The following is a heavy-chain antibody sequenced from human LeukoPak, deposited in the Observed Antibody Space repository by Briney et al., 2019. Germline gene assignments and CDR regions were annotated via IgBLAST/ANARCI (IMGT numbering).Heavy chain of an antibody. CDR2: ISGSGAST. Sequence: GGSLRLSCAASGFTFSSYAMSWVRQAPGKWLEWVSAISGSGASTYYADSVKGRFTISRDNSKNTLYLQMNSLRAEDTAVYYCAKDQSTMVRENAFDIWGQGTMVTVSS. D-gene: IGHD3-10*01. J-gene: IGHJ3*02. CDR3: AKDQSTMVRENAFDI. CDR1: GFTFSSYA. V-gene: IGHV3-23*01.